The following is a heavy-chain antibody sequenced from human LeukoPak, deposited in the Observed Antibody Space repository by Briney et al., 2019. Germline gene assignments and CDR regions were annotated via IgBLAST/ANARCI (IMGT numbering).Heavy chain of an antibody. V-gene: IGHV3-48*03. CDR2: ISSSGSTI. CDR3: ARPNYFDSTGYYQGASDI. CDR1: GCTFSSYE. D-gene: IGHD3-22*01. Sequence: GGSLRHSCAGSGCTFSSYEMNWVRRAPGKGLEWLSYISSSGSTIYYADSVRGRFTISRDNAKNSLYLQMNTLIDVDTAVYYCARPNYFDSTGYYQGASDIWGQGTMVSVSS. J-gene: IGHJ3*02.